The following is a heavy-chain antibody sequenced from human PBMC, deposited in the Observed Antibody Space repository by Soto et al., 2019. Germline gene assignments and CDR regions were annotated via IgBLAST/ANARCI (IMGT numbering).Heavy chain of an antibody. CDR3: ARDLKDDFWSGYFHYYYYGMDC. V-gene: IGHV3-21*01. J-gene: IGHJ6*01. CDR1: GFTFSSYS. Sequence: GGSLRLSCAASGFTFSSYSMNWVRQAPGKGLEWVSSISSSSSYIYYADSVKGRFTISRDNAKNSLYLQMNSLRAEDTAVYYCARDLKDDFWSGYFHYYYYGMDCWGQGTTVTVSS. D-gene: IGHD3-3*01. CDR2: ISSSSSYI.